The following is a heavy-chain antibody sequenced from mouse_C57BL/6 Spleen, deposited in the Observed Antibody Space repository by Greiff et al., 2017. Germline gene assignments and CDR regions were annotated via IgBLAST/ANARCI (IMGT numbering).Heavy chain of an antibody. CDR2: IYPSDSET. D-gene: IGHD1-1*01. CDR1: GYTFTSYW. Sequence: VQLQQPGAELVRPGSSVKLSCKASGYTFTSYWMDWVKQRPGQGLEWIGNIYPSDSETHYNQKFKDKATLTVDKSSSTAYMQLSSLTSEDSAVYYCASGYYGSSDYWGQGTTLTVSS. V-gene: IGHV1-61*01. CDR3: ASGYYGSSDY. J-gene: IGHJ2*01.